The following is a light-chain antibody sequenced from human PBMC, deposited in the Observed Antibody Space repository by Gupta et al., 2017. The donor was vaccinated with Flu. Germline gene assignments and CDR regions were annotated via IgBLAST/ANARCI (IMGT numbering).Light chain of an antibody. CDR3: SSYTSGSTFYV. J-gene: IGLJ1*01. CDR1: SSDVGRSDS. CDR2: DVT. V-gene: IGLV2-14*01. Sequence: QSALTQPASVSGSPGQSLTISCTGTSSDVGRSDSVSWYQQHPDKAPKLIIYDVTNRPSGVSSRFSGSKSGNTASLTISGLQPEDETDYYCSSYTSGSTFYVFGTGTKVTVL.